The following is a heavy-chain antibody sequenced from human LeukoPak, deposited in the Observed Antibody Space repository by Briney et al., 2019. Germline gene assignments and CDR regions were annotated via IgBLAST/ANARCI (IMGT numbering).Heavy chain of an antibody. J-gene: IGHJ2*01. Sequence: SETLSLTCTVSGGSFSSFYRSWIRQPPGKGLEWIGYIYYTGGTNYNPSLKSRITTSVDTSKNQFSLQLTSVTAADTAVYYCARHGTSVAWYFDLWGRGTLVAVSS. CDR2: IYYTGGT. D-gene: IGHD6-19*01. CDR3: ARHGTSVAWYFDL. CDR1: GGSFSSFY. V-gene: IGHV4-59*08.